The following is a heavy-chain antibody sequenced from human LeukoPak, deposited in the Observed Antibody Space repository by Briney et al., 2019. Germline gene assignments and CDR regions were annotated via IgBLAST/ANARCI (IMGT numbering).Heavy chain of an antibody. D-gene: IGHD5-18*01. CDR2: ISGSGGST. V-gene: IGHV3-23*01. CDR3: AKDNMGYSYGYGHFQH. CDR1: GFTFSSDA. Sequence: GGSLRLSCAASGFTFSSDAMNWVRQAPGKGLEWVSGISGSGGSTYYADSVKGRFTISRDNSKNTLYLQMNSLRAEDTAVYYCAKDNMGYSYGYGHFQHWGQGTLVTVSS. J-gene: IGHJ1*01.